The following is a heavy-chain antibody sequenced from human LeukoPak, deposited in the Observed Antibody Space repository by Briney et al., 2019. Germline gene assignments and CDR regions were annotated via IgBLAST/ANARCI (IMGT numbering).Heavy chain of an antibody. Sequence: SETLSLTCTVSGVSISNSSYYWVWMPQRPGKELEWIGSIYYSGSTYYNPSLKSRVTISVDTSKNQFSLKLSSVTAADTAVYYCARDQVAGRYNGNLGGGEQKSFDYWGQGTLVTVSS. CDR1: GVSISNSSYY. CDR3: ARDQVAGRYNGNLGGGEQKSFDY. J-gene: IGHJ4*02. D-gene: IGHD1-7*01. CDR2: IYYSGST. V-gene: IGHV4-39*07.